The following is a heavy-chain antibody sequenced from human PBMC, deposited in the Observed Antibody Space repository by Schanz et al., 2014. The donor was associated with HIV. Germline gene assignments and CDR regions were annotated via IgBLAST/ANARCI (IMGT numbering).Heavy chain of an antibody. J-gene: IGHJ4*02. V-gene: IGHV1-46*01. CDR1: GYTFTGYY. CDR2: INPSGGNT. Sequence: QVQLVQSGAEVKKPGASVKVSCKASGYTFTGYYMHWVRQAPGQGLEWMGIINPSGGNTNYAQNLQGRVTMTTDTFTSTAYMELRSLRSDETAVYYCARDSTDYYDSSGYQYWGQGTLVTVSS. CDR3: ARDSTDYYDSSGYQY. D-gene: IGHD3-22*01.